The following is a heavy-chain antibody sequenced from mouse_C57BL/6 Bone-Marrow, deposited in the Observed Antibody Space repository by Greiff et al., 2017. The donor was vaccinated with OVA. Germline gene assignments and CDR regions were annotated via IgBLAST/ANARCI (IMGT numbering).Heavy chain of an antibody. D-gene: IGHD1-1*01. CDR2: IRNKANNHAT. V-gene: IGHV6-6*01. Sequence: EVQLVESGGGLVQPGGSMKLSCAASGFTFSDAWMDWVRQSPEKGLEWVGEIRNKANNHATYYAESGKGRFTISRDNSKSSVYLQMNSLRAEDTGSYYGTVTTVKGYYFDHWGQGTTLTVAS. CDR1: GFTFSDAW. CDR3: TVTTVKGYYFDH. J-gene: IGHJ2*01.